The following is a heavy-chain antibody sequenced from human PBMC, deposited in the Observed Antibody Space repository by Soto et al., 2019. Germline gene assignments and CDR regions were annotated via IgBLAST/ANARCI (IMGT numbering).Heavy chain of an antibody. V-gene: IGHV1-69*06. J-gene: IGHJ6*02. CDR2: IIPLFGTA. D-gene: IGHD4-17*01. Sequence: SVKVSCKASGGTFSSYPFSWVRQAPAQGLQWMGGIIPLFGTASYAEKFQGRVTITADKSTNTAFMVLTSLRTEDTAVYYCARGVYGDYYYRGMALWGQGTPVTVSS. CDR1: GGTFSSYP. CDR3: ARGVYGDYYYRGMAL.